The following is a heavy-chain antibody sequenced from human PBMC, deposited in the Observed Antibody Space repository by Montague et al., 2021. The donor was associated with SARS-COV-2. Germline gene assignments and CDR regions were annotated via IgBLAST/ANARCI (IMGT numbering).Heavy chain of an antibody. V-gene: IGHV4-61*02. J-gene: IGHJ6*02. CDR1: GGSISSGSYY. CDR2: IYISGST. CDR3: ARTVVVPAAMSRYYGTDV. D-gene: IGHD2-2*01. Sequence: TLSLTCSVSGGSISSGSYYWSWIRQPAGKGLEWIGRIYISGSTNYNPSLKSRVTMSVDTSKNQFSLKLSSVTAADTAVYYCARTVVVPAAMSRYYGTDVWGQGTSVTVSS.